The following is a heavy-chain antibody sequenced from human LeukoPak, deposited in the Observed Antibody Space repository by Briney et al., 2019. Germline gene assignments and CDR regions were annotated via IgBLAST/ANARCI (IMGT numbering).Heavy chain of an antibody. V-gene: IGHV3-23*01. CDR2: ISGSGDNT. J-gene: IGHJ4*02. Sequence: GESLRLTCAASGFTFSSYAMSWVRQAPGKGLEWVSGISGSGDNTYYADSVKGRFTITRDNSKNTLYVQVNSLGTEDTAAYYCAKGSYYDSSGSFYFDYWGQGTLVTVSS. CDR1: GFTFSSYA. CDR3: AKGSYYDSSGSFYFDY. D-gene: IGHD3-22*01.